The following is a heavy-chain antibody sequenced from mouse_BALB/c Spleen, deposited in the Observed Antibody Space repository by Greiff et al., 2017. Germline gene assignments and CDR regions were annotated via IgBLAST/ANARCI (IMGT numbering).Heavy chain of an antibody. CDR2: INPGSGGT. V-gene: IGHV1-54*01. J-gene: IGHJ2*01. CDR3: AREGTATHY. CDR1: GYAFTNYL. Sequence: QVQLQQSGAELVRPGTSVKVSCKASGYAFTNYLIEWVKQRPGQGLEWIGVINPGSGGTNYNEKFKGKATLTADKSSSTAYMQLSSLTSDDSAVYFCAREGTATHYWGQGTTLTVSS. D-gene: IGHD1-2*01.